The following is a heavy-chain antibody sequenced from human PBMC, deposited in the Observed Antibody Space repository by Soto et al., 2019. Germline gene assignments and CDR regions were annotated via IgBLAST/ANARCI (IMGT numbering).Heavy chain of an antibody. Sequence: XSVKVSCKASGXXXXXYYXHWXXQXPGQGLEWMGIINPSGGSTSYAQKFQGRVTMTRDTSTSTVYMELSSLRSEDTAVYYCARESDFDWSLPLDYWGQGTLVTVSS. CDR1: GXXXXXYY. D-gene: IGHD3-9*01. CDR2: INPSGGST. V-gene: IGHV1-46*01. J-gene: IGHJ4*02. CDR3: ARESDFDWSLPLDY.